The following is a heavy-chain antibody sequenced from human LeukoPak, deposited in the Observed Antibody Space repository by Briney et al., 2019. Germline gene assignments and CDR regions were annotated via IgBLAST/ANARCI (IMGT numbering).Heavy chain of an antibody. D-gene: IGHD2-15*01. J-gene: IGHJ6*03. CDR1: SGSISSSNYY. CDR2: ISTIGST. CDR3: ARDGCGGSCFHYYYYYYMDV. V-gene: IGHV4-61*02. Sequence: SETLSLTCTVSSGSISSSNYYWSWIRQPAGKGLEWIGRISTIGSTNYNPSLNSRVTISIDTSKNQFSLKLSPVTAADTAVYYCARDGCGGSCFHYYYYYYMDVWGKGTTVTISS.